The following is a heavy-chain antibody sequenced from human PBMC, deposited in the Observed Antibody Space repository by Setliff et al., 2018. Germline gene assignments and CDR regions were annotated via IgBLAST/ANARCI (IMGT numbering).Heavy chain of an antibody. Sequence: ASVKVSCKTSGYTLNDYGIAWVRQAPGQGLEWMGWISPHTGNTYYTPRLHDRVTLSTDTSTSTAYMELRGLGSDDTAVYYCSRLVRFCTRTTCQRLSGGEFWGQGTLVTVSS. J-gene: IGHJ4*02. CDR1: GYTLNDYG. D-gene: IGHD2-2*01. CDR2: ISPHTGNT. V-gene: IGHV1-18*01. CDR3: SRLVRFCTRTTCQRLSGGEF.